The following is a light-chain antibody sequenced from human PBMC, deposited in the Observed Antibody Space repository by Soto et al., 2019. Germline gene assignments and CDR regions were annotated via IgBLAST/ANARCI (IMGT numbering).Light chain of an antibody. CDR3: CSYAGSYPFV. V-gene: IGLV2-11*01. Sequence: QAAVTQPRSVSGSPGQSVTISCTGTSCDAGGYNYVSWYQQHPGKAPKLMIYDVSKRPSGVPDRFSGSKSGNTASLTISGLQAEDEADYYCCSYAGSYPFVFGTGTKVTVL. J-gene: IGLJ1*01. CDR1: SCDAGGYNY. CDR2: DVS.